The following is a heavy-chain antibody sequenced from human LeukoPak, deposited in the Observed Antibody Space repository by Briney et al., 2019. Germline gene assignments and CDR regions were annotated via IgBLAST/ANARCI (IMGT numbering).Heavy chain of an antibody. J-gene: IGHJ4*02. CDR3: AKDDSRGMATIQSYFDY. V-gene: IGHV3-30*18. CDR1: GFTFSSYG. D-gene: IGHD5-24*01. CDR2: ISYDGSNK. Sequence: GGSLRLSCAASGFTFSSYGMHWVRQAPGKGLEWVAVISYDGSNKYYADSVKGRFTISRDNSKNTLYLQMNSLRAEDTAVYHCAKDDSRGMATIQSYFDYWGQGTLVTVSS.